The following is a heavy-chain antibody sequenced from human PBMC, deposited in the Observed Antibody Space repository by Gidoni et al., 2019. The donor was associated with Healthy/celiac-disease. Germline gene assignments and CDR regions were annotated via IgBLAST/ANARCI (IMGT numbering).Heavy chain of an antibody. CDR1: GGTFSSYA. V-gene: IGHV1-69*01. D-gene: IGHD2-15*01. J-gene: IGHJ4*02. CDR2: IIPIFGTA. CDR3: ERGRRDGSGGSCYDY. Sequence: QVQLVQSGAEVKKPGSSVTVSCKASGGTFSSYAISWVRQAPGQGLEWMGGIIPIFGTANYAQKFQGRGTITAEESTSTAYMEVSSMRYEDTAVDYCERGRRDGSGGSCYDYWSQGTLVTVSS.